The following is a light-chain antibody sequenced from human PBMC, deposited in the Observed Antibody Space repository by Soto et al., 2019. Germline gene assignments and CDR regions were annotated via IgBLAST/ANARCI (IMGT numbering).Light chain of an antibody. CDR3: KQYDSYAWT. CDR1: QSISSW. J-gene: IGKJ1*01. CDR2: DAY. V-gene: IGKV1-5*01. Sequence: DIQMTQSPSILSASVGDRVTITCRASQSISSWLAWYQQKPGKAPKLLIYDAYSLESGVPSRFSGIGSGTEFTLTITSLQPDDFATYYCKQYDSYAWTFGQGTKVDI.